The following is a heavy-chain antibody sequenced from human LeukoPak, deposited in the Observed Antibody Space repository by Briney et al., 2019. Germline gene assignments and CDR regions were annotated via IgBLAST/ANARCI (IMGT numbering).Heavy chain of an antibody. J-gene: IGHJ4*02. V-gene: IGHV3-7*01. CDR1: GFNFFSYN. CDR3: AREGGIYSYGYGRFDY. CDR2: IKEDGSDK. D-gene: IGHD5-18*01. Sequence: PGGSLRLSCAASGFNFFSYNMNWVRQAPGKGLEWVANIKEDGSDKYYVDSVKGRFTISRDNAKNSLYLQMNSLRAEDTAVYYCAREGGIYSYGYGRFDYWGQGTLVTVSS.